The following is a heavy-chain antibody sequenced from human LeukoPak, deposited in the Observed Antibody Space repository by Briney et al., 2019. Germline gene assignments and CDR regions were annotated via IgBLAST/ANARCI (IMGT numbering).Heavy chain of an antibody. D-gene: IGHD3-9*01. CDR2: IIPIFGTA. J-gene: IGHJ4*02. V-gene: IGHV1-69*13. Sequence: SVKVSCKASGGTFSSYAISWVRQAPGQGLEWMGGIIPIFGTANYAQKFQGRVTITADESTSTAYMELSSLRSEDTAMYYCARDYYDILTGYYNPSGNDYWGQGTLVTVSS. CDR1: GGTFSSYA. CDR3: ARDYYDILTGYYNPSGNDY.